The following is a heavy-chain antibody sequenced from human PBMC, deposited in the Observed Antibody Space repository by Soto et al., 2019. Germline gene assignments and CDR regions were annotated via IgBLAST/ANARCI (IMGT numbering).Heavy chain of an antibody. D-gene: IGHD3-9*01. V-gene: IGHV3-23*01. J-gene: IGHJ4*02. Sequence: EVQLLESGGGLVQPGGSLRLSCAASGFTFSSYAMSWVRQAPGKGLEWVSAISGSGGSTYYADSVKGRFTISRDNXKXPXXLQMNSLRAEDTAVYYCAKGRSGYDILTGYYNFDYWGQGTLVTVSS. CDR3: AKGRSGYDILTGYYNFDY. CDR2: ISGSGGST. CDR1: GFTFSSYA.